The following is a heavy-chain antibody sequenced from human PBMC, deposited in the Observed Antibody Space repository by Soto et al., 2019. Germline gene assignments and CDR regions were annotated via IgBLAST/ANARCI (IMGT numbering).Heavy chain of an antibody. D-gene: IGHD6-6*01. CDR2: IDPSDSYT. V-gene: IGHV5-10-1*01. CDR3: ARLVGSSSSLYYYGMDV. Sequence: PGESLKISCKGSGYSFTSYWISWVRQMPGKGLEWMGRIDPSDSYTNHSPSFQGHVTISADKSISTAYLQWSSLKASDTAMYYCARLVGSSSSLYYYGMDVWGQGTTVTVSS. J-gene: IGHJ6*02. CDR1: GYSFTSYW.